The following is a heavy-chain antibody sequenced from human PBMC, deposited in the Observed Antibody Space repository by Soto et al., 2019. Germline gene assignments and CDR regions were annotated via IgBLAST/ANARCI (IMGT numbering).Heavy chain of an antibody. CDR1: EGSFSTFA. CDR3: AAGRGVVAPGQ. J-gene: IGHJ4*02. V-gene: IGHV1-69*18. Sequence: QVQLVQAGTEVKEPGAAVKVSCKPSEGSFSTFAFSWVRQAPGQGLEWIGTIVPMSNTLTYAQRFQGRVTITEEERTTTAYMELRSLTAEDTAVYYGAAGRGVVAPGQWGQGSLVIVSS. CDR2: IVPMSNTL. D-gene: IGHD2-15*01.